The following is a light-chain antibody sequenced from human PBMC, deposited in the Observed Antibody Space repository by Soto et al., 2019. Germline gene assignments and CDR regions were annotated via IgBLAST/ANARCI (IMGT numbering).Light chain of an antibody. CDR1: QTISSY. CDR3: QHRMNWPLT. J-gene: IGKJ5*01. Sequence: EIVLPQSPATLSLSPGERATLSCRASQTISSYLLWYQQKPGQAPRLLIYDASNRATGIPARFSGSGSETGFTLTSSSLAPEDFAVYYCQHRMNWPLTFGQGTRLEIK. CDR2: DAS. V-gene: IGKV3-11*01.